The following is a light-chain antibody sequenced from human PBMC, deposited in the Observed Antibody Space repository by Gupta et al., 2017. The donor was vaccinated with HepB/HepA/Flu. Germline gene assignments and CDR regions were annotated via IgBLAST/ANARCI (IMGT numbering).Light chain of an antibody. V-gene: IGLV1-40*01. CDR2: GNR. CDR3: QSYESSLSGSGV. J-gene: IGLJ2*01. CDR1: SSNIGVGYY. Sequence: SVLTQPPSVSGAPGPRVTISCTWSSSNIGVGYYGHVYQQLPGTANNPLIYGNRNRPSAVADRFPGSRSGTAASLAITRLQAEDEADDYYQSYESSLSGSGVFGGGTKLTVL.